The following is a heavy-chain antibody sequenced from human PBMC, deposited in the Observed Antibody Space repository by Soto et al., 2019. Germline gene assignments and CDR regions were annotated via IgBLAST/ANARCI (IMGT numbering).Heavy chain of an antibody. D-gene: IGHD6-19*01. Sequence: QVQLVQSGAEEKKPGASVKVSCKASGYTFTSYAMHWVRQAPGQRLEWMGWINAGNGNTKYSQKFQGRVTITRDTSAIRAYMELSSLRSEDTAVYYCARGGGWYVWFDTWGQGTLVTVSS. J-gene: IGHJ5*02. V-gene: IGHV1-3*05. CDR2: INAGNGNT. CDR3: ARGGGWYVWFDT. CDR1: GYTFTSYA.